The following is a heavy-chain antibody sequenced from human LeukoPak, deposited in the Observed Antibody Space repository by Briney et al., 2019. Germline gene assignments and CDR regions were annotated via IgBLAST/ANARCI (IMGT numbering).Heavy chain of an antibody. Sequence: PGGSLRLSCVASGLNFDDSAMHWVRHAPGKGLEWVSLISADGGSTFSADSVKGRFSISRDNSKNSLYLQMNSLGSEDTAMYYCAKESGKFDYWGQGTLVAVSS. V-gene: IGHV3-43*02. CDR3: AKESGKFDY. CDR1: GLNFDDSA. CDR2: ISADGGST. J-gene: IGHJ4*02.